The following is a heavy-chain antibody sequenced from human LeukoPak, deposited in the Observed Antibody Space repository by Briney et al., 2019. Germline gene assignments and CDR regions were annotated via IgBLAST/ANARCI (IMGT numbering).Heavy chain of an antibody. CDR2: INSDGSST. CDR1: GFTFSSYW. D-gene: IGHD3-22*01. V-gene: IGHV3-74*01. CDR3: ARDERYYYDSSGYPVDY. Sequence: RSGGSLRLSCAASGFTFSSYWMHWVRQAPGKGLVWVSRINSDGSSTSYADSVKGRFTISRDNAKNSLYLQMNSLRAEDTALYYCARDERYYYDSSGYPVDYWGQGTLVTVSS. J-gene: IGHJ4*02.